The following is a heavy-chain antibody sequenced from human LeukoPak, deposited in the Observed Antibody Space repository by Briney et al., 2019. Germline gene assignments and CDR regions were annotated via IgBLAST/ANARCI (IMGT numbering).Heavy chain of an antibody. CDR2: IYYSGST. CDR1: GGSISSSSYY. V-gene: IGHV4-39*07. J-gene: IGHJ5*02. Sequence: PSETLSLTCTVSGGSISSSSYYWGWIRRPPGKGLEWIGSIYYSGSTYYNPSLKSRVTISVDTSKNQFSPKLSSVTAADTAVYYCARRIVVVPAAIHSVAWFDPWGQGTLVTVSS. CDR3: ARRIVVVPAAIHSVAWFDP. D-gene: IGHD2-2*02.